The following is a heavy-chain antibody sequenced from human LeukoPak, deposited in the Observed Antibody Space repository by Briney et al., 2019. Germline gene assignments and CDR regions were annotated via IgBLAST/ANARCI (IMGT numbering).Heavy chain of an antibody. CDR2: IYYSGST. V-gene: IGHV4-59*06. D-gene: IGHD6-13*01. J-gene: IGHJ1*01. CDR1: GGSFSGYY. Sequence: PSETLSLTCAVYGGSFSGYYWSWIRQPPGKGLEWIGYIYYSGSTYYNPSLKSRVTISVDTSKNQFSLKLSSVTAADTAVYYCAVAAAGTYFQHWGQGTLVTVSS. CDR3: AVAAAGTYFQH.